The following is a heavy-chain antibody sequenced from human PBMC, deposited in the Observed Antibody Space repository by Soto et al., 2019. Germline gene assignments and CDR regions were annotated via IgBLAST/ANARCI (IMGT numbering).Heavy chain of an antibody. CDR1: GFTFSSYS. V-gene: IGHV3-21*01. J-gene: IGHJ4*02. CDR2: ISSSSSYI. CDR3: ARPPNYYDSRGYYGY. D-gene: IGHD3-22*01. Sequence: EVQLVESGGGLVKPGGSLRLSCAASGFTFSSYSMNWVRQAPGKGLEWVSSISSSSSYIYYADSVKGRFTISRDNAKNSLYLQINSLRADDTAVYYCARPPNYYDSRGYYGYWGQGTLVTVSS.